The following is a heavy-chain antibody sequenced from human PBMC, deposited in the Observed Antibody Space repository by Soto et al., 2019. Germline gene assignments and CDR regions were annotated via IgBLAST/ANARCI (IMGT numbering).Heavy chain of an antibody. D-gene: IGHD2-21*02. J-gene: IGHJ3*02. V-gene: IGHV3-21*01. CDR1: GFTFSSYS. CDR3: ARDGSYCGGDCYYGRRDAFDI. Sequence: EVQLVESGGGLVKPGGSLRLSCAASGFTFSSYSMNWVRQAPGKGLEWVSSISSSSSYIYYADSVKGRFTISRDNAKNSLTLQINSLRAEDTAVYYCARDGSYCGGDCYYGRRDAFDIWSQGTMVTVSS. CDR2: ISSSSSYI.